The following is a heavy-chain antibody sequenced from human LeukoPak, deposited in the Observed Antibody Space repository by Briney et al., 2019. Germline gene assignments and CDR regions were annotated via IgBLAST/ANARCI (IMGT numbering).Heavy chain of an antibody. J-gene: IGHJ4*02. D-gene: IGHD6-19*01. CDR2: IYGGGST. Sequence: GGSLRLSCAASGFTVSTNFMGWVRRAPGKGLEWVSVIYGGGSTYYADSVKGRFTISRDTSKSTLYLQMNSLRAEDTAVYYCATWPGGWYGEDSWGQGTLVTVSS. CDR3: ATWPGGWYGEDS. CDR1: GFTVSTNF. V-gene: IGHV3-53*01.